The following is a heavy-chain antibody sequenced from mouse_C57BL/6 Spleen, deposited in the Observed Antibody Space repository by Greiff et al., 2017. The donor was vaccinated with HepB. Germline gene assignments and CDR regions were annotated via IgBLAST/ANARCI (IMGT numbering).Heavy chain of an antibody. D-gene: IGHD1-1*01. CDR3: ARSTVVAQYYAMDY. J-gene: IGHJ4*01. CDR1: GYAFSSSW. CDR2: IYPGDGDT. Sequence: QVQLKQSGPELVKPGASVKISCKASGYAFSSSWMNWVKQRPGKGLEWIGRIYPGDGDTNYKGKFKGKATLTADKSSSTAYMQLSSLTSEDSAVYFCARSTVVAQYYAMDYWGQGTSVTVSS. V-gene: IGHV1-82*01.